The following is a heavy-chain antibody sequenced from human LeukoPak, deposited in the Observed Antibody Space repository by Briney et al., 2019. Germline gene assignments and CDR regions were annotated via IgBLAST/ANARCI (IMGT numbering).Heavy chain of an antibody. Sequence: PSETLSLTCTVSGYSICTGHYWGWTRQHPGKGLEWIEPFYHSGSTYYNPSLKSRVTISVGTSKNQFSLKLSSVTAADTAVYYCARDSKGYCSGGSCLPADYWGQGTLVTVSS. J-gene: IGHJ4*02. CDR1: GYSICTGHY. V-gene: IGHV4-38-2*02. CDR3: ARDSKGYCSGGSCLPADY. D-gene: IGHD2-15*01. CDR2: FYHSGST.